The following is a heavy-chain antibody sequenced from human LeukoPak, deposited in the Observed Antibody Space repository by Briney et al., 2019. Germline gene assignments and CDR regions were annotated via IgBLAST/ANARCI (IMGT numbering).Heavy chain of an antibody. V-gene: IGHV1-2*02. J-gene: IGHJ4*02. CDR2: INPNSGGT. CDR1: GYSFTSYW. D-gene: IGHD6-19*01. Sequence: GESLKVSCKGSGYSFTSYWIGWVRQAPGQGLEWMGWINPNSGGTNYAQKFQGRVTMTRDTSISTAYMELSRLRSDDTAVYYCARVGSWLAIDYWGQGTLATVSS. CDR3: ARVGSWLAIDY.